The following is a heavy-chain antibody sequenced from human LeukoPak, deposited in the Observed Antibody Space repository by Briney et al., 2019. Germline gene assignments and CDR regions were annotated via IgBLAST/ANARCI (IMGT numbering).Heavy chain of an antibody. CDR2: ISYDGSNK. CDR1: GFTFSSYG. Sequence: GGSLRLSCAASGFTFSSYGMHWVRQAPGKGLEWVAVISYDGSNKYYADSVKGRFTISRDNAKNSLYLQMNSLRAEDTAVYYCARDDEAAGDYWGQGTLVTVSS. J-gene: IGHJ4*02. V-gene: IGHV3-30*03. CDR3: ARDDEAAGDY. D-gene: IGHD6-13*01.